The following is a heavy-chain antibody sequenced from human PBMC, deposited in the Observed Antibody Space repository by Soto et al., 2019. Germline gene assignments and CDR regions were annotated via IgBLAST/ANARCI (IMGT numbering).Heavy chain of an antibody. D-gene: IGHD3-22*01. Sequence: QLQLQESGPGLVKPSETLSLTCSVSGGSISSTSYYWGWIRQPPGKGLEWIGSIYYDGRTYYNASLKSRIPLSVDTSRSRFSLRLGSVTASDSAMYYCAASLRGIVVIDHFDFWGQGSLVIVSS. CDR3: AASLRGIVVIDHFDF. CDR2: IYYDGRT. CDR1: GGSISSTSYY. V-gene: IGHV4-39*01. J-gene: IGHJ4*02.